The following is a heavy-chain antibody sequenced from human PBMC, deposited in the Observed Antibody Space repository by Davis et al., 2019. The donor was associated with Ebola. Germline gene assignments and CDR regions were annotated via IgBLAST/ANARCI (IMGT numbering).Heavy chain of an antibody. Sequence: SETLSLTCAVYGGSFSSYYWGWIRQPPGKGLEWIGSIYYSGSTYYNPSLKSRVTISVDTSKNQFSLKLSSVTAADTAVYYCAREDGYLIDYWGQGTLVTVSS. CDR2: IYYSGST. CDR3: AREDGYLIDY. J-gene: IGHJ4*02. CDR1: GGSFSSYY. V-gene: IGHV4-39*07. D-gene: IGHD5-24*01.